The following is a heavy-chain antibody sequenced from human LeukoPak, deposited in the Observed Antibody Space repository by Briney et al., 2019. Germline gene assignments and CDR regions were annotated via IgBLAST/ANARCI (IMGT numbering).Heavy chain of an antibody. J-gene: IGHJ3*02. Sequence: ASVKVSCKASGYTFTGYYMHWVRQAPGQGLEWMGWINPNSGGTNYAQKFQGRVTMTRDTSISTAYMELSRLRSDDTAVYYCALEGYCSSTSCYTSIGAFDIWGQGTMVTVSS. CDR3: ALEGYCSSTSCYTSIGAFDI. CDR1: GYTFTGYY. V-gene: IGHV1-2*02. D-gene: IGHD2-2*01. CDR2: INPNSGGT.